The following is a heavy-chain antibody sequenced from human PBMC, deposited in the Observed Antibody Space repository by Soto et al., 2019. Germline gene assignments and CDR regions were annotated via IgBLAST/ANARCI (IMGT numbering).Heavy chain of an antibody. Sequence: EVQLVESGGGLVQPGGSLKLSCAASGFTFSGSAMHWVRQASGKGLEWVGRIRSKANSYATAYAASVKGRFTISRDDPKNTAYLQMNSLKTEDTAVYYCTRRLADIVVVVAATPDAFDIWGQGTMVTVSS. CDR2: IRSKANSYAT. D-gene: IGHD2-15*01. V-gene: IGHV3-73*01. J-gene: IGHJ3*02. CDR3: TRRLADIVVVVAATPDAFDI. CDR1: GFTFSGSA.